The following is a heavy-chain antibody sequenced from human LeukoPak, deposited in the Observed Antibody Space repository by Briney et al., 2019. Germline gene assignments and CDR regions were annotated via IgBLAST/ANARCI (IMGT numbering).Heavy chain of an antibody. CDR1: GGSISSYY. CDR3: ARARTGVDV. D-gene: IGHD1-14*01. J-gene: IGHJ6*02. V-gene: IGHV4-59*01. Sequence: SETLSLTCTVSGGSISSYYWSWIRQPPGKGLEWIGYIYYSGNTNYNPSLKSQVTISVDTSKNQFSLKLSSVTAADTAVYYCARARTGVDVWGQGTTVTVSS. CDR2: IYYSGNT.